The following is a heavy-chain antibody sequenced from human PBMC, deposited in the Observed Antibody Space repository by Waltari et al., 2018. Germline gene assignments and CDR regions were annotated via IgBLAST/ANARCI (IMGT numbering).Heavy chain of an antibody. CDR1: GFTFSSYA. CDR2: IYYSGST. D-gene: IGHD3-10*01. CDR3: ARSQLLWFGELPIYDY. Sequence: VQLLESGGGLVQPGGSLRLSCAASGFTFSSYAMSWIRQPPGKGLEWIGYIYYSGSTNYNPSLKSRVTISVDTSKNQFSLKLSSVTAADTAVYYCARSQLLWFGELPIYDYWGQGTLVTVSS. J-gene: IGHJ4*02. V-gene: IGHV4-59*01.